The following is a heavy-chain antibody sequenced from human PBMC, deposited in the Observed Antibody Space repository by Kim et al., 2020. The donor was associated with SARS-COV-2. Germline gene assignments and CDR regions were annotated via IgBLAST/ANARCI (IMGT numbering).Heavy chain of an antibody. J-gene: IGHJ4*02. D-gene: IGHD3-9*01. V-gene: IGHV4-39*01. CDR1: GGSISSSSYY. Sequence: SETLSLTCTVSGGSISSSSYYWGWIRQPPGKGLEWIGSIYYSGSTYYNPSLKSRVTISVDTSKNQFSLKLSSVTAADTAVYYCARLFTWAYDILTGYYVFDYWGQGTLVTVSS. CDR2: IYYSGST. CDR3: ARLFTWAYDILTGYYVFDY.